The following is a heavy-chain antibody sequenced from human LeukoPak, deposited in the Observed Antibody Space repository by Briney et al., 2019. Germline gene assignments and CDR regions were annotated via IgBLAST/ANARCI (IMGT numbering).Heavy chain of an antibody. D-gene: IGHD6-25*01. CDR1: RFTLSTYS. J-gene: IGHJ4*02. CDR3: TTRRQDGC. Sequence: GGSLRLSCAASRFTLSTYSMNWVRQAPGKGLEWVGRIKSKIDGGTIDYAAPVKGRFTISRDDSRNTLYLQMNSLKTEDTAVYYCTTRRQDGCWGQGTLVTVS. CDR2: IKSKIDGGTI. V-gene: IGHV3-15*01.